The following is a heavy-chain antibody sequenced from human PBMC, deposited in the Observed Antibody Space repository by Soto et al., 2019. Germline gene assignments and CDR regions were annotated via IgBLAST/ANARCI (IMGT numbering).Heavy chain of an antibody. Sequence: QVQLVQSETEVTKPGASVKVSCKASGYTFTKYFMHWVRQAPGQGLEWMGFINPSGGYTSYAEKFEGRVTMTSDTSTRTIYMERRSLRSEDTAVYFCARDHPPPRSYPFDSWGQGTLLTVSS. J-gene: IGHJ4*02. V-gene: IGHV1-46*03. CDR1: GYTFTKYF. D-gene: IGHD5-18*01. CDR2: INPSGGYT. CDR3: ARDHPPPRSYPFDS.